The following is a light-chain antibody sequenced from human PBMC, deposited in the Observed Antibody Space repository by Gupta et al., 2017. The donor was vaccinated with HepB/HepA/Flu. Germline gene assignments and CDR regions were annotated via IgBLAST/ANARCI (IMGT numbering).Light chain of an antibody. J-gene: IGKJ2*03. Sequence: EIVVTQSPATLSVSPGERATLSCRASQNVAQNLAWYQHKPGQAPRLLIYGASTRATGVSARVRGSGSGTDCTLTISSLQSEDFAVYYGQQYEHGQPYSCGQGTKLEIK. V-gene: IGKV3-15*01. CDR3: QQYEHGQPYS. CDR2: GAS. CDR1: QNVAQN.